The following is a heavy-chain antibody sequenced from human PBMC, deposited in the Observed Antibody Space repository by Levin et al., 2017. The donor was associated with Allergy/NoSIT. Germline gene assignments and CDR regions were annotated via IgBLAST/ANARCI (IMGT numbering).Heavy chain of an antibody. CDR2: ISNDGGTK. J-gene: IGHJ4*02. D-gene: IGHD6-13*01. CDR1: GFTFSSYA. CDR3: AKDGGTATPGVLDY. V-gene: IGHV3-30*18. Sequence: GESLKISCAASGFTFSSYAMHWVRQAPGTGLEWVAVISNDGGTKYYGHSVKGRSTISRDNSKNTLYLQMNTLRAEDTAVYYCAKDGGTATPGVLDYWGQGTLVTVSS.